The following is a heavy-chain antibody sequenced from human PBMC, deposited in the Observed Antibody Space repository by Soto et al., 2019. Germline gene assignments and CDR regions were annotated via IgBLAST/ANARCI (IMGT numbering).Heavy chain of an antibody. CDR1: GFSFSDHA. CDR3: ANACSSTGEYFEYIEV. CDR2: ISGSGQTE. D-gene: IGHD7-27*01. J-gene: IGHJ6*03. V-gene: IGHV3-23*01. Sequence: EVQLLESGGNLVLPGGSLILSCTVSGFSFSDHAMHWVRQAPGKGLQWVSTISGSGQTEYYADSEKGRFINSRDDSGSRLCLPMHSLRPDEAALYVCANACSSTGEYFEYIEVWGKGTTVTVSS.